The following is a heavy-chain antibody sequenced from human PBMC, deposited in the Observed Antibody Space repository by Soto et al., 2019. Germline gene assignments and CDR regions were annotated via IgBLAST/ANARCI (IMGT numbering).Heavy chain of an antibody. V-gene: IGHV3-30*03. J-gene: IGHJ4*02. Sequence: QVHLVESGGGVVQPGRSLRLSCAASGFSFSTYGMHWVRQAPGKGLEWVAFISNDGSNKYYADSVKGRVTISRDNSKNTIYLQMNSLRAGDTAVYYCATGFGNYWAFDYWGQGTLGTVSS. CDR3: ATGFGNYWAFDY. D-gene: IGHD1-26*01. CDR1: GFSFSTYG. CDR2: ISNDGSNK.